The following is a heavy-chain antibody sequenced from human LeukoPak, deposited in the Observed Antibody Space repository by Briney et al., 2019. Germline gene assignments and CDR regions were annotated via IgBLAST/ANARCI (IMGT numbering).Heavy chain of an antibody. CDR1: GGSISSGGYY. CDR2: INSSANT. CDR3: ARGVRIPSGWFDP. J-gene: IGHJ5*02. D-gene: IGHD6-25*01. Sequence: SQTLSLTCTVSGGSISSGGYYWSWNPPHPGKDLDWISYINSSANTYYNPSLKSRVTISVDTSKNQFSLKLSSVTAADTAVYYCARGVRIPSGWFDPWGQGTLVTVSS. V-gene: IGHV4-31*03.